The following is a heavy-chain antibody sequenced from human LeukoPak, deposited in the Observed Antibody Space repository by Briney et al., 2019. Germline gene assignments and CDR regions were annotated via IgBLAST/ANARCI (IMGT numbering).Heavy chain of an antibody. D-gene: IGHD6-19*01. CDR3: ARDPWKYSSGWYPNYFDY. CDR1: GLTFSSYS. CDR2: ISSSSSTI. V-gene: IGHV3-48*04. Sequence: PGGSLRLSCAASGLTFSSYSMNWVRQAPGKGLEWVSYISSSSSTIYYADSVKGRFTISRDNAKNSLYLQMNSLRAEDTAVYYCARDPWKYSSGWYPNYFDYWGQGTLVTVSS. J-gene: IGHJ4*02.